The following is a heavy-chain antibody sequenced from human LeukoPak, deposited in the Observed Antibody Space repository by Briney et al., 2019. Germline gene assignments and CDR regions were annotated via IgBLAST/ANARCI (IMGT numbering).Heavy chain of an antibody. J-gene: IGHJ4*02. CDR1: GYTFTVYY. V-gene: IGHV1-2*02. Sequence: ASVKVSCKASGYTFTVYYMQWVRQAPGQGLEWMGWINPNSGGTNYAQKFQGRVTMTRHTSISTAYMELCRLRSHHTAVYYCVLGMLADYGDHKHYWGQGTLVTVSS. CDR3: VLGMLADYGDHKHY. D-gene: IGHD4-17*01. CDR2: INPNSGGT.